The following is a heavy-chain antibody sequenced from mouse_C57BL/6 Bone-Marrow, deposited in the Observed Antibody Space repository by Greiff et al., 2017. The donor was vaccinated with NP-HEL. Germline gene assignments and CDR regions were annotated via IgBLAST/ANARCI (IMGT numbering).Heavy chain of an antibody. CDR3: ARRGGYYRFAY. J-gene: IGHJ3*01. CDR1: GFTFSDYY. CDR2: ISNGGGST. D-gene: IGHD2-3*01. V-gene: IGHV5-12*01. Sequence: DVKLVESGGGLVQPGGSLKLSCAASGFTFSDYYMYWVRQTPEKRLEWVAYISNGGGSTYYPDTVKGRFTISRDNAKNTLYLQMSRLKSEDTAMYYCARRGGYYRFAYWGQGTLVTVSA.